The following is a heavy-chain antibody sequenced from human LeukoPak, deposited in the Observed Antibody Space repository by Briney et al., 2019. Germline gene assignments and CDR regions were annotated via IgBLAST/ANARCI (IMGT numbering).Heavy chain of an antibody. Sequence: PSETLSLTCTVSGYSISSGYYWGWIRQPPGKGLEWIGSIYHSGSTYYNPSLKSRVTISVDTSKNQFSLKLSSVTAADTAVYYCARGFTSGSYYDFWSGYYRSGPNWFDPWGQGTLVTVSS. D-gene: IGHD3-3*01. CDR2: IYHSGST. CDR1: GYSISSGYY. J-gene: IGHJ5*02. V-gene: IGHV4-38-2*02. CDR3: ARGFTSGSYYDFWSGYYRSGPNWFDP.